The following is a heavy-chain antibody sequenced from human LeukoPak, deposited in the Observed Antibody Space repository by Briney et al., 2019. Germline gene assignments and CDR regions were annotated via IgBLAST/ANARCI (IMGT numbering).Heavy chain of an antibody. J-gene: IGHJ1*01. CDR3: ARRRHSGSYPFQH. Sequence: GGSLRLSCAASGFTFSSYAMHWVRQAPGKGLEWVAVISYDGSNKYYADSVKGRFTISRDNSKNTLYLQMNSLRAEDTAVYYCARRRHSGSYPFQHWGQGTLVTVSS. CDR2: ISYDGSNK. CDR1: GFTFSSYA. V-gene: IGHV3-30-3*01. D-gene: IGHD1-26*01.